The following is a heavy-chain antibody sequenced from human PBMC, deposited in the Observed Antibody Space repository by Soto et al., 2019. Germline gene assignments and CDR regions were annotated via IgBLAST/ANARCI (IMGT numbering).Heavy chain of an antibody. D-gene: IGHD4-17*01. J-gene: IGHJ4*02. CDR2: MNPNSGNT. CDR1: GYTFTSYD. V-gene: IGHV1-8*01. CDR3: ATRPRYGAWIDY. Sequence: SVKVSCKASGYTFTSYDINWVRHATGQGLEWMGWMNPNSGNTGYAQKFQGRVTMTRNTSISTAYMELSSLRSEDTAVYYCATRPRYGAWIDYWCQGTLVTVSS.